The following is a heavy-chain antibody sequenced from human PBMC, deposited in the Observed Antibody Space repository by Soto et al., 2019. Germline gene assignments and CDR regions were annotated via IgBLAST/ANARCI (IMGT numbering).Heavy chain of an antibody. CDR1: GFIFSSYS. V-gene: IGHV3-48*01. D-gene: IGHD3-3*01. CDR3: VRRSGMDV. CDR2: SSSSSNTI. Sequence: GGSLRLSCAASGFIFSSYSMNWVRQAPGKGLEWVSYSSSSSNTIYYADSVKGRFTVSRDNAENSLYLQMNSLRVEDTAVYYCVRRSGMDVWGKGTTVTVSS. J-gene: IGHJ6*04.